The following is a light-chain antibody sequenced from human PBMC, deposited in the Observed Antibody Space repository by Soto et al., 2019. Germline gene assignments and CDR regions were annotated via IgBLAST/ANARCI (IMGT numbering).Light chain of an antibody. CDR2: DAS. CDR3: QQYNSYSWT. Sequence: DSQMTQSPSTMIENIGDSVNMTCRASQSISSWLAWYQQKPGKAPKLLIYDASSLESGVPSRFSGSGSGTEFTLTISCLQPDDFATYYCQQYNSYSWTFGQGTKVDIK. CDR1: QSISSW. J-gene: IGKJ1*01. V-gene: IGKV1-5*01.